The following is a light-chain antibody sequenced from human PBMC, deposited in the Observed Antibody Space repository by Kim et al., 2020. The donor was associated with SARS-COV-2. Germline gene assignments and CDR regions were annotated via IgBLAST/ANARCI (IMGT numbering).Light chain of an antibody. CDR1: QTLTSTY. V-gene: IGKV3-20*01. CDR2: STS. J-gene: IGKJ2*01. CDR3: QQFGSALYT. Sequence: EVVLTQSPGTLSLSPGESATLSCRASQTLTSTYLAWYQQRLGQPPRLLIYSTSRRAPGIPDRFSGSGSGTDFTLTIRRLEPEDFAVYYCQQFGSALYTFGQGTKLEIK.